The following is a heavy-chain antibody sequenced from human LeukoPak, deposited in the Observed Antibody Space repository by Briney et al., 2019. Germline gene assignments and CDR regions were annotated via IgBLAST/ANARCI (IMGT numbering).Heavy chain of an antibody. CDR1: GYSFTSYW. CDR3: ARQDDDYGDYVDPYYFDY. J-gene: IGHJ4*02. D-gene: IGHD4-17*01. Sequence: GESLKISCKGSGYSFTSYWIGWVRQMPGQGLEWMGIIYPGDSDTRYSPSFQGQVTISADKSISTAYLQWSSLKASDTAMYYGARQDDDYGDYVDPYYFDYWGQGTLVTVSS. CDR2: IYPGDSDT. V-gene: IGHV5-51*01.